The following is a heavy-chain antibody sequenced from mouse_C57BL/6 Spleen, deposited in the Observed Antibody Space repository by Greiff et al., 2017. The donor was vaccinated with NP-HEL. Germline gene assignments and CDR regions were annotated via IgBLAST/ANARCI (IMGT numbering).Heavy chain of an antibody. D-gene: IGHD3-2*02. V-gene: IGHV1-9*01. CDR2: ILPGSGST. CDR1: GYTFTGYW. Sequence: VQLQQSGAELMKPGASVKLSCKATGYTFTGYWIEWVKQRPGHGLEWIGEILPGSGSTNYNEKFKGKATFTADTSSNTPYMQLSSLTTEDSAIYYCTRSGQLRQDTWFAYWGQGTLLTVSA. CDR3: TRSGQLRQDTWFAY. J-gene: IGHJ3*01.